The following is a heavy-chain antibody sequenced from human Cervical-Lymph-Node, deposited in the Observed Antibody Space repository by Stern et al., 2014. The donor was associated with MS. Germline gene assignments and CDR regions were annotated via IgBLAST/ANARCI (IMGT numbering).Heavy chain of an antibody. D-gene: IGHD1-1*01. CDR1: GGTFSSYG. Sequence: VQLVESGAEVRKPGSSVKVSCKASGGTFSSYGISWVRQAPGQGLEWMGGIIPVVETADYAEQFQGRVTITADGSTSTASMELSSLTSADTAVYYCARGPYNRDFFEYWGQGTLVTVSS. V-gene: IGHV1-69*01. CDR3: ARGPYNRDFFEY. CDR2: IIPVVETA. J-gene: IGHJ4*02.